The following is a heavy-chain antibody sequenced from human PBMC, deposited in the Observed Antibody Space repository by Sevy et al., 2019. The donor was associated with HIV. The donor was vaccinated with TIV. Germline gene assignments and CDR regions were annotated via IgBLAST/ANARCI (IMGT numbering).Heavy chain of an antibody. J-gene: IGHJ3*02. Sequence: SETLSLTCTVSGGSINSDHWNWIRQPPGKGLEWIGYVYYIGGTNYNPSLNNRVTISVDRTKNQFSLKLTSVTAADTALYYCARRNDFAIWGQGTMVTVSS. CDR3: ARRNDFAI. V-gene: IGHV4-59*08. CDR2: VYYIGGT. CDR1: GGSINSDH.